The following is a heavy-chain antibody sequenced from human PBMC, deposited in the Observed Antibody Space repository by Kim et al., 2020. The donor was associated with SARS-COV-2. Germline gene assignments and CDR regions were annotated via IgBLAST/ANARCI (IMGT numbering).Heavy chain of an antibody. Sequence: RKSRVTISVDTSKNQFSLKLSSVTAADTAVYYCARVGYDYIWGSYRDIDYWGQGTLVTVSS. D-gene: IGHD3-16*02. V-gene: IGHV4-59*01. J-gene: IGHJ4*02. CDR3: ARVGYDYIWGSYRDIDY.